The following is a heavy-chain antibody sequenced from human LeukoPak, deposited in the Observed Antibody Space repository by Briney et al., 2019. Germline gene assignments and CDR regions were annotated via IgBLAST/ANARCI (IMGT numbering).Heavy chain of an antibody. CDR1: GGTFSSYA. J-gene: IGHJ5*02. D-gene: IGHD4-17*01. V-gene: IGHV1-69*13. Sequence: ASVKVSCKASGGTFSSYAISWVRQAPGQGLEWMGGIIPIFGTANYAQKFQGRVTITADESTSTAYMELSSLRSEDTAVYYCATGTDYGDYHLEHWGQGTLVTVSS. CDR2: IIPIFGTA. CDR3: ATGTDYGDYHLEH.